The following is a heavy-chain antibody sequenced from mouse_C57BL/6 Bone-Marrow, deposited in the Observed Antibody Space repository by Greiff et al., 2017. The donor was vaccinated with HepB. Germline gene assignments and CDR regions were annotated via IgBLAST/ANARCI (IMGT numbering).Heavy chain of an antibody. CDR2: LDPENGDT. D-gene: IGHD3-2*02. Sequence: EVQLVESGAELVRPGASVKLSCTASGFNIKDDYMHWVKQRPEQGLEWIGWLDPENGDTEYASKFQGKATITADTSSNTAYLQLSSLTSEDTAVYYCTTAQATSYAMDYWGQGTSVTVSS. CDR1: GFNIKDDY. V-gene: IGHV14-4*01. J-gene: IGHJ4*01. CDR3: TTAQATSYAMDY.